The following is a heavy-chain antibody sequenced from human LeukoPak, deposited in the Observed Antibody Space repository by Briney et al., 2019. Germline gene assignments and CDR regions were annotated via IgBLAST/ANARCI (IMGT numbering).Heavy chain of an antibody. CDR3: ARSRSGYDWDY. CDR1: GGSISSGGYY. Sequence: SETLSLTCTVSGGSISSGGYYWSWIRQPPGKALEWIGYIYYSGSTYYNPSLKSRITISIDTSKSQFSLILSSVTAADTAVYFCARSRSGYDWDYWGQGTLVTVSS. CDR2: IYYSGST. D-gene: IGHD5-12*01. J-gene: IGHJ4*02. V-gene: IGHV4-30-4*01.